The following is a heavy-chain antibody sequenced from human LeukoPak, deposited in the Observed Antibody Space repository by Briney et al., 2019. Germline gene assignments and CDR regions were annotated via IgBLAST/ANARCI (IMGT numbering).Heavy chain of an antibody. CDR1: GYTFTGYY. V-gene: IGHV1-2*02. D-gene: IGHD6-13*01. CDR2: INPNSGGT. CDR3: ARVIGKAAAGPFDY. J-gene: IGHJ4*02. Sequence: ASVKVSCKASGYTFTGYYMHWVRQAPGQGLEWMGWINPNSGGTNYAQKFQGRVTMTRDTSISTAYMELSRLRSDDTAVYHCARVIGKAAAGPFDYWGQGTLVTVSS.